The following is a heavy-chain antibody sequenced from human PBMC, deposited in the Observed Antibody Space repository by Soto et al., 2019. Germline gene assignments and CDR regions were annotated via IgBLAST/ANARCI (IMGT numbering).Heavy chain of an antibody. D-gene: IGHD3-3*01. CDR3: AKDYDFSRGDYYGMDV. CDR2: ISGSGGST. Sequence: EVQLLESGGGLVQPGGSLRLSCAASGFTFSSYAMSWVRQAPGKGLEWVSAISGSGGSTYYADSVKGRFTIPRNNSKNTRYLQVNSLRAEATAVYYCAKDYDFSRGDYYGMDVWGQGTTVTVSS. V-gene: IGHV3-23*01. J-gene: IGHJ6*02. CDR1: GFTFSSYA.